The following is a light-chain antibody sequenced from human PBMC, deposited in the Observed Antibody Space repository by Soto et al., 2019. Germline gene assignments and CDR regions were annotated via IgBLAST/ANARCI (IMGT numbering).Light chain of an antibody. CDR3: QQYNKWPIT. Sequence: DIVLTQSPGTLSLSPGERATLSCRASQSVRSSYLAWYQQNAGQAPRLLIYGASSRATGIPDRFSGSGSGTDFTLTISSLQSEDSAFYYCQQYNKWPITFGQGTRLEIK. CDR2: GAS. V-gene: IGKV3-20*01. J-gene: IGKJ5*01. CDR1: QSVRSSY.